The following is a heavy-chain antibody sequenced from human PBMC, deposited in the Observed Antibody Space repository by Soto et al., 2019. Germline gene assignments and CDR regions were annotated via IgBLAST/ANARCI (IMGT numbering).Heavy chain of an antibody. CDR2: ISGNGGST. CDR1: GFTFSTYP. J-gene: IGHJ4*02. Sequence: GGSLRLSCAASGFTFSTYPMHWVRQGPGTGLEYVAGISGNGGSTHYANSVKGRFTISRDNSKNTLYLQMGSLRAEDMAVYYCARDYCPGGVCYTIFDYWGQETLVTVSS. CDR3: ARDYCPGGVCYTIFDY. V-gene: IGHV3-64*01. D-gene: IGHD2-8*02.